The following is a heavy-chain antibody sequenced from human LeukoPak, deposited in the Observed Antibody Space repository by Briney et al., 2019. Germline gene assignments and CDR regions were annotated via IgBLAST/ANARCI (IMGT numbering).Heavy chain of an antibody. D-gene: IGHD4-23*01. CDR2: IYYSGST. CDR3: ARSGRWSSVDY. J-gene: IGHJ4*02. V-gene: IGHV4-59*08. Sequence: SETLSLTCTASGGSISSYYWSWIRQPPGKGLEWIGYIYYSGSTNYNPSLKSRVTISVDTSKNQFSLKLSSVTAADTAVYYCARSGRWSSVDYWGQGTLVTVSS. CDR1: GGSISSYY.